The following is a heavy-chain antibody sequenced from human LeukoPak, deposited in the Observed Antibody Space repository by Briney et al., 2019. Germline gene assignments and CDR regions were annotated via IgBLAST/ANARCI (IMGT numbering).Heavy chain of an antibody. V-gene: IGHV4-34*01. D-gene: IGHD2-2*01. CDR2: INARGDT. Sequence: ASETLSLTCAVSGWSFNDYYWNWIRQPPGKGLEWIGEINARGDTNFNPSLKSRVTISVDTSKSQFSLRLTSMIAADTAVYYCARGQVPAARGYNWFDPWGQGILVTVSS. CDR1: GWSFNDYY. CDR3: ARGQVPAARGYNWFDP. J-gene: IGHJ5*02.